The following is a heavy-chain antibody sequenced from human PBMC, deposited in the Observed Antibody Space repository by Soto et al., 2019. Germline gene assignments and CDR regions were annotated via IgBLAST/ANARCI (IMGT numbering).Heavy chain of an antibody. D-gene: IGHD2-15*01. Sequence: QVQLVQSGAEVKKPGASVKVSCKASGYTFTDFGINWVRQAPGHGLEWMGWISGYNGNTKYAQKVQGRVTMTTDTPTNTAYMELRSLISDDTAVYCCGRAGRSEQLPLGYCSVGSSYAWGQGTLVTVSS. CDR1: GYTFTDFG. CDR2: ISGYNGNT. V-gene: IGHV1-18*01. J-gene: IGHJ5*02. CDR3: GRAGRSEQLPLGYCSVGSSYA.